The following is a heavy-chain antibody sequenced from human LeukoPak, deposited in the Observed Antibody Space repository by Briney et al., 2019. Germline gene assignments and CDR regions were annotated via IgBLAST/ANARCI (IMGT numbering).Heavy chain of an antibody. V-gene: IGHV4-34*01. J-gene: IGHJ5*02. D-gene: IGHD6-13*01. Sequence: SETLSLTCAVHGGYFSGYYWSSIRQPPGKGLEWIGEINHSESTSYNPSLKSRVTISVDPSKNQFPLKLSSGTAADTAVYYWAVSIAAAGTSWFDPWGQGTLVTVSS. CDR2: INHSEST. CDR3: AVSIAAAGTSWFDP. CDR1: GGYFSGYY.